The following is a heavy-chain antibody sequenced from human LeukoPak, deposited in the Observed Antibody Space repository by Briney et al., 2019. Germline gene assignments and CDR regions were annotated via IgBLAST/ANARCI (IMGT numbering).Heavy chain of an antibody. D-gene: IGHD3-3*01. V-gene: IGHV3-21*01. J-gene: IGHJ4*02. CDR1: GFTFSSYS. Sequence: GGSLRLSCAASGFTFSSYSMDWVRQAPGKGLEWVSSISSSSSYIYYADSVKGRFTISRDNAKNSLYLQMNSLRAEDTAVYYCARGSLLEWLLNWGQGTLVTVSS. CDR2: ISSSSSYI. CDR3: ARGSLLEWLLN.